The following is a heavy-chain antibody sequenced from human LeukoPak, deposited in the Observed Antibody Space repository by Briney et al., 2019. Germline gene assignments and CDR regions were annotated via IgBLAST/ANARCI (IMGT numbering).Heavy chain of an antibody. Sequence: PSETLSLTCTVSGGSVSSGIYYWSWIRQPAGKGLEWIGRMFTPGTINYNPSLKSRVTISLDTSKNQFSLKLSSVTAADTAVYYCARGHDSSGYYNYWGQGTLVTVSS. CDR2: MFTPGTI. D-gene: IGHD3-22*01. J-gene: IGHJ4*02. V-gene: IGHV4-61*10. CDR1: GGSVSSGIYY. CDR3: ARGHDSSGYYNY.